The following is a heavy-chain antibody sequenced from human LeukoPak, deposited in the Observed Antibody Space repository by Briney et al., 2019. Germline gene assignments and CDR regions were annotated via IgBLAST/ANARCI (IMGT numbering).Heavy chain of an antibody. CDR2: ISSSSSTI. J-gene: IGHJ4*02. CDR3: AKPEWLRSGDY. Sequence: GGSLRLSCAASGFTFSSYSMNWVRQAPGKGLEWVSYISSSSSTIYYADSVKGRFTISRDNAKNSLYLQMNSLRAEDTAVYYCAKPEWLRSGDYWGQGTLVTVSS. D-gene: IGHD5-12*01. CDR1: GFTFSSYS. V-gene: IGHV3-48*01.